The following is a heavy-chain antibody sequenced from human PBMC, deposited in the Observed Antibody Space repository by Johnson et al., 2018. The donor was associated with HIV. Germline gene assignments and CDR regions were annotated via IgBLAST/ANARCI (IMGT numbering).Heavy chain of an antibody. Sequence: VQLVESGGGLIQPGGSLRLSCAASGFIFNNYAMHWVRQAPGKGLEWVSLIAWDGSSAYYADSVKGRFTIARDNSKNSLYLEMNSLRAEDTALYYCARLRGAFDIWGQGTMVTVSS. CDR1: GFIFNNYA. J-gene: IGHJ3*02. CDR2: IAWDGSSA. V-gene: IGHV3-43D*03. CDR3: ARLRGAFDI.